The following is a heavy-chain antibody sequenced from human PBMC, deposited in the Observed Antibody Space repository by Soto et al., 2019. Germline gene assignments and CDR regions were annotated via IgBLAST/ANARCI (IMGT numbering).Heavy chain of an antibody. J-gene: IGHJ1*01. CDR2: IYHSGSI. CDR1: GSSISSGYY. CDR3: ARDLDGLHDDTSGPFPRPG. V-gene: IGHV4-38-2*01. Sequence: LSLTCAVSGSSISSGYYWGWIRQPPGKGLEWIGSIYHSGSIYYNPSLKSRATMSIDTAGNQFSLKVSSVTVADTAVYYCARDLDGLHDDTSGPFPRPGWGQGTLVTVSS. D-gene: IGHD3-22*01.